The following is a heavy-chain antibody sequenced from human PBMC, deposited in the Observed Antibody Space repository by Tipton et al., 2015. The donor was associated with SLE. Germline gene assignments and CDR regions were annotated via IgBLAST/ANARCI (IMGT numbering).Heavy chain of an antibody. CDR2: IYYSGSN. V-gene: IGHV4-39*07. Sequence: TLSLTCTVSGGSISSSSYYWGWIRQPPGKGLEWIGSIYYSGSNYYNPSLKSRVTISVDTSKNQFSLKLSSVTAADTAVYYCARAANGPQLWFGPRAHFDYWGQGTLVTVSS. J-gene: IGHJ4*02. CDR3: ARAANGPQLWFGPRAHFDY. CDR1: GGSISSSSYY. D-gene: IGHD3-10*01.